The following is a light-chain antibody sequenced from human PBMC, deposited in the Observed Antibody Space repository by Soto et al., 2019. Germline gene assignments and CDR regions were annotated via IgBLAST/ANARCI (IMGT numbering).Light chain of an antibody. CDR3: SSYTSSSLYV. Sequence: QSALTQPASESGSPGQSITISCTGTSSDVGGYNYVSWYQQHPGKAPKLMIYDVSNRPSGVSNRFSGSKSGNTASLTISGLQAEDEAAYYCSSYTSSSLYVFGTGTKVTVL. J-gene: IGLJ1*01. CDR1: SSDVGGYNY. V-gene: IGLV2-14*03. CDR2: DVS.